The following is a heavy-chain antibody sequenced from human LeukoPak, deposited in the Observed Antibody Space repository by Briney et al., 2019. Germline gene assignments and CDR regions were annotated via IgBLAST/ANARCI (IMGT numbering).Heavy chain of an antibody. CDR3: ARDSGIAAAGSGFDY. V-gene: IGHV4-61*02. CDR2: IYTSGST. D-gene: IGHD6-13*01. CDR1: GGSISSGSYY. Sequence: SETLSLTCTVSGGSISSGSYYWNWIRQPAGKGLEWIGRIYTSGSTNYNPSLKSRVTISVDTSKNQFSLKLSSVTAADTAVYYCARDSGIAAAGSGFDYWGQGTLVTVSS. J-gene: IGHJ4*02.